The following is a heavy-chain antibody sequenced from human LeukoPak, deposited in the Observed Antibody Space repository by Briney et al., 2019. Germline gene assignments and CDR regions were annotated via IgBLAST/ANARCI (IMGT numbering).Heavy chain of an antibody. V-gene: IGHV3-49*04. CDR2: ITSKAFGGTA. CDR3: SRDREAAPGINALDI. J-gene: IGHJ3*02. D-gene: IGHD6-13*01. Sequence: GRSLRFSCTGSGGTCGDYAWSWVRQAPGKGLEWLVFITSKAFGGTAEYAAAVRGRITISRSSSKSLVYLQLNSLKAEDTAAYYCSRDREAAPGINALDIWGQGTKVTVS. CDR1: GGTCGDYA.